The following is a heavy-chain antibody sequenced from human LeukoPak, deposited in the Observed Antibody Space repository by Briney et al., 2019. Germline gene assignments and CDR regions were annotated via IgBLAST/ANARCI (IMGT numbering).Heavy chain of an antibody. Sequence: PGGSLRLSCAASGFIFSSYAISWFRQAPGKGLEWVSAISGSGGSTYYADSVKGRFTISRDNSKNTLYLQMNSLRAEDTAVYYCAKDSPWYPRLYDYWGQGTLVTVSS. D-gene: IGHD6-13*01. V-gene: IGHV3-23*01. J-gene: IGHJ4*02. CDR3: AKDSPWYPRLYDY. CDR2: ISGSGGST. CDR1: GFIFSSYA.